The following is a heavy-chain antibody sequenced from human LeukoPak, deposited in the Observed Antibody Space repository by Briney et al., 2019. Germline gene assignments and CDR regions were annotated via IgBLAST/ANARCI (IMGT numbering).Heavy chain of an antibody. V-gene: IGHV1-24*01. CDR1: GYTLTELS. J-gene: IGHJ4*02. CDR3: ATSPGVVRHKYFDY. CDR2: FDPEDGET. D-gene: IGHD3-3*01. Sequence: GASVKVSCKVSGYTLTELSMHWVRQAPGKGLEWMGGFDPEDGETIYAQKFQGRVTMTEDTSTDTAYMELSSLRSEDTAVYYCATSPGVVRHKYFDYWGQGTLVTVSS.